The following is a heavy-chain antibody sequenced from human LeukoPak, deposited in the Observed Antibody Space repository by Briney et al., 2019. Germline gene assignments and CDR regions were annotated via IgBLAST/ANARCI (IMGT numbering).Heavy chain of an antibody. D-gene: IGHD2-21*02. CDR1: GYTFTGYY. J-gene: IGHJ4*02. CDR2: INPNSGGT. V-gene: IGHV1-2*02. Sequence: ASVKVSCKASGYTFTGYYMHWVRQAPGQGLEWMGWINPNSGGTNYAQKFQGRVTMTRDTSISTAYMELSRLRSDDTAVYYCARASCGGDCYDFDYWGQGTLVTVSS. CDR3: ARASCGGDCYDFDY.